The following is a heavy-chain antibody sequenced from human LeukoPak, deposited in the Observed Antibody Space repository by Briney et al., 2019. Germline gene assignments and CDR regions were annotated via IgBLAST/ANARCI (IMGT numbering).Heavy chain of an antibody. CDR2: INHSGST. V-gene: IGHV4-34*01. CDR1: GGSFCGYY. Sequence: SETLSLTCAVYGGSFCGYYWSWIRQPPGKGLEWIGEINHSGSTNYNPSLKSRVTISVDTSKNQFSLKLSSVTAADTAVYYCARVTVTTPDYYGMDVWGQGTTVTVSS. J-gene: IGHJ6*02. D-gene: IGHD4-11*01. CDR3: ARVTVTTPDYYGMDV.